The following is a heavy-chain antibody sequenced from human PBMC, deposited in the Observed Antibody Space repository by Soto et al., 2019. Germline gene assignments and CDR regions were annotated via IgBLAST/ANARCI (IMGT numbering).Heavy chain of an antibody. CDR2: IHPADSDT. CDR1: GYSFSRSW. Sequence: PGESLKISCQGSGYSFSRSWIGWVRQMPGKGLEWMGVIHPADSDTRYSPSFQGQVTMSADTSISTAYLQWSSLKASDSAMYYCAIFGSGSPYFDHWGQGTLVTVSS. J-gene: IGHJ4*02. V-gene: IGHV5-51*01. CDR3: AIFGSGSPYFDH. D-gene: IGHD3-10*01.